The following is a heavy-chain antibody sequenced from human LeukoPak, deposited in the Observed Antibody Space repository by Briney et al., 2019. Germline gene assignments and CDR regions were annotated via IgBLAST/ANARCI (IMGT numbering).Heavy chain of an antibody. Sequence: GGSLRLSCAASGLTVSSNYISWVRQVPGKGLEWVSVVYLRGGTFYADPVKGRFTISRDNSNNTVYLQMNSLRTEDTAVYYCAGLDQIDGRNDAFDIWGQGTVVTVSS. V-gene: IGHV3-66*02. CDR2: VYLRGGT. J-gene: IGHJ3*02. CDR1: GLTVSSNY. CDR3: AGLDQIDGRNDAFDI. D-gene: IGHD3/OR15-3a*01.